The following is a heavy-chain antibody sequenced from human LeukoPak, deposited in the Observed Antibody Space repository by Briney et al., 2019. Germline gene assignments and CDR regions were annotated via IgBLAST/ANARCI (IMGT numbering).Heavy chain of an antibody. CDR3: ARLRREVPAAMPDSNYDILTGPYWFDP. Sequence: SETLSLTCAVSGGSISSSSYYWGWIRQPPGKGLEWIGSIYYSGSTYYNPSLKSRVTISVDTSKNQFSLKLSSVTAADTAVYYCARLRREVPAAMPDSNYDILTGPYWFDPWGQGTLVTVSS. V-gene: IGHV4-39*01. CDR1: GGSISSSSYY. J-gene: IGHJ5*02. D-gene: IGHD3-9*01. CDR2: IYYSGST.